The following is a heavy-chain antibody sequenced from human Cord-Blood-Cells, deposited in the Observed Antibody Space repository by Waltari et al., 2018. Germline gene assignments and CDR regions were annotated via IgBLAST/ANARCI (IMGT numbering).Heavy chain of an antibody. D-gene: IGHD6-13*01. CDR1: GSTSTSYW. V-gene: IGHV3-7*01. CDR2: KKQDGSEK. J-gene: IGHJ4*02. Sequence: EVQLVESGGDLVKPGGSLRPPCAASGSTSTSYWRGWVRQAPGKGVEWVANKKQDGSEKYYVDSVKGRFTISRDNAKNSLYLQMNSLRAEDTAVYYCARATYSSSWYYFDYWGQGTLVTVSS. CDR3: ARATYSSSWYYFDY.